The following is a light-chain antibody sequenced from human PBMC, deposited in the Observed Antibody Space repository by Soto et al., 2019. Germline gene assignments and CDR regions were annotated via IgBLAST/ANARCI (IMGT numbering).Light chain of an antibody. Sequence: EIVLQQSPGTLSLSPGERATLSCRASQSVSSSYLAWYQQKPGQAPRLLIYGASSRATGIPDRFSGSGSGTDFTLTISRLEPEEFAVYYCQQYGSPPTFGHGTQLDIK. CDR3: QQYGSPPT. CDR2: GAS. CDR1: QSVSSSY. V-gene: IGKV3-20*01. J-gene: IGKJ1*01.